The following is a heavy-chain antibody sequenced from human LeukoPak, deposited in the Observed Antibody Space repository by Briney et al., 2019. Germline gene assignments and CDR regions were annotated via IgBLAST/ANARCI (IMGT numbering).Heavy chain of an antibody. V-gene: IGHV1-18*04. J-gene: IGHJ4*02. CDR2: TSYNGST. CDR1: GYTFTNYG. CDR3: ARHSGSGWRALCY. D-gene: IGHD6-19*01. Sequence: GASVKVSCTASGYTFTNYGISWVRQPPGLGLEWMGWTSYNGSTNYAQKFQDRVTMTTDTSTTTAYMELRSLESDDTAVYYCARHSGSGWRALCYWSQETLVTVSS.